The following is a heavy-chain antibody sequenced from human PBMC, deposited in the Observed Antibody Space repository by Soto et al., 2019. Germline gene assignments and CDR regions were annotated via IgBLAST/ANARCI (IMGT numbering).Heavy chain of an antibody. CDR3: ASLKEDNHWETYRYLNL. CDR1: GGALSGYN. V-gene: IGHV4-34*01. Sequence: SETLPITCGLSGGALSGYNWRSARPAPGGGLHWIGEVNRRGRTQYSPSLERRLTISVDPSRNQVSLELRAVTAADTALYHCASLKEDNHWETYRYLNLWRQGTLVT. CDR2: VNRRGRT. J-gene: IGHJ5*02. D-gene: IGHD3-16*02.